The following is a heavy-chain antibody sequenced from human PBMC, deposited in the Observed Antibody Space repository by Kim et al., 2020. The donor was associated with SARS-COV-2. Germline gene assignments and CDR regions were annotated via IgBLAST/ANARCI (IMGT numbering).Heavy chain of an antibody. J-gene: IGHJ4*02. V-gene: IGHV3-21*01. Sequence: GGSLRLSCAASGFTFSSYSMNWVRQAPGKGLEWVSSISSSSSYIYYADSVKGRFTISRDNAKNSLYLQMNSLRAEDTAVYYCARDKGNLWFGEVEGLDYWGQGTLVTVSS. CDR3: ARDKGNLWFGEVEGLDY. D-gene: IGHD3-10*01. CDR2: ISSSSSYI. CDR1: GFTFSSYS.